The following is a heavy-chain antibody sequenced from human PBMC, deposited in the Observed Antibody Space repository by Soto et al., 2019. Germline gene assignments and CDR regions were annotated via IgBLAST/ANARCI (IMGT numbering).Heavy chain of an antibody. V-gene: IGHV5-51*01. D-gene: IGHD3-10*01. CDR2: IYPADSDT. CDR3: AGTGSGFCWFDFDY. J-gene: IGHJ4*02. Sequence: PGESLKISCKGSGYYFSNYWIGWVRQMPGKGLEWMGIIYPADSDTRYSPSFQGQVTISADKSISTAWLQWSSLKASDTAIYYCAGTGSGFCWFDFDYWGQGTLVTVSS. CDR1: GYYFSNYW.